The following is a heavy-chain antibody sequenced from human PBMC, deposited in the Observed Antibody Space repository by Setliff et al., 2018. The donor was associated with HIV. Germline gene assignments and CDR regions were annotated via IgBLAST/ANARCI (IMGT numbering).Heavy chain of an antibody. V-gene: IGHV3-30*02. Sequence: GGSLRLSCAASGFTFSSYGMHWVRQAPGKGLEWVAYVRFDGNDKYYRDSVKGRFTISRDNAKNTLYLQMNSLRAEDTGVYYCAKDVVVAAAGLQDRKYYYLFGMDVWGQGTTVTV. CDR1: GFTFSSYG. D-gene: IGHD6-13*01. CDR2: VRFDGNDK. J-gene: IGHJ6*02. CDR3: AKDVVVAAAGLQDRKYYYLFGMDV.